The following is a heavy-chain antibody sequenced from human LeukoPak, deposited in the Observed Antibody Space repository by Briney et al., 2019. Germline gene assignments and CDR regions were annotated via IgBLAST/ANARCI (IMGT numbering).Heavy chain of an antibody. CDR2: ISGSGGYT. J-gene: IGHJ4*02. CDR1: GFTFSNYA. Sequence: GGSLRLSCEASGFTFSNYAMGWVRQAPGKGLEWVSGISGSGGYTYYADPVKGRFTISRDNSKNTLYLQMSSLRAKDTAVYYCARGYCSSSTCYSPFEYWGQGILVTVSS. CDR3: ARGYCSSSTCYSPFEY. V-gene: IGHV3-23*01. D-gene: IGHD2-15*01.